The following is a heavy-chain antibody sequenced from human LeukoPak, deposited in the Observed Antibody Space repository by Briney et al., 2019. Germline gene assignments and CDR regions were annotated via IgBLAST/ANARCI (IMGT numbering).Heavy chain of an antibody. CDR3: ARTTEAHSWRTRYYDYYMDV. CDR2: IYYSGNT. D-gene: IGHD6-13*01. CDR1: GGSISSYY. Sequence: SETLSLTRTVSGGSISSYYWSWIRQPPGKGLEWIGYIYYSGNTNYNPSLKSRVTISVDTSKNQFSLKLSSVTAADTAVYYCARTTEAHSWRTRYYDYYMDVWGKGTTVTISS. J-gene: IGHJ6*03. V-gene: IGHV4-59*01.